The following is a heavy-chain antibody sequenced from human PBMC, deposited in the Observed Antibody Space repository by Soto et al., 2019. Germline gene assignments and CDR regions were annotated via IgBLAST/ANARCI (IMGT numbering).Heavy chain of an antibody. D-gene: IGHD3-10*01. CDR2: ISADNCNT. CDR3: ARRGVLPDY. V-gene: IGHV1-18*01. Sequence: ASVKVSCKTPGYTFTNYGISWLRQAPGQGLEWMGWISADNCNTNYARNLQGRVTMTTDTSTGTSYMVLRSLTSDDTAVYYCARRGVLPDYWGLGTLVT. J-gene: IGHJ4*02. CDR1: GYTFTNYG.